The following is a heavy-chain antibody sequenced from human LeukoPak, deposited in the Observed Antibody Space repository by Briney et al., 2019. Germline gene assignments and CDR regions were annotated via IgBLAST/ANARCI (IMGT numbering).Heavy chain of an antibody. D-gene: IGHD6-19*01. J-gene: IGHJ5*02. Sequence: SETLSLTCTVSGGSISSYYWSWIRQPPGKGLEWIGYIYYSGSTNYNPSLKSRVTISVDTSKNQFSLKLSSVTAADTAVYYCAGGEAVADSNWFDPWGQGTLVTVSS. CDR1: GGSISSYY. CDR2: IYYSGST. V-gene: IGHV4-59*01. CDR3: AGGEAVADSNWFDP.